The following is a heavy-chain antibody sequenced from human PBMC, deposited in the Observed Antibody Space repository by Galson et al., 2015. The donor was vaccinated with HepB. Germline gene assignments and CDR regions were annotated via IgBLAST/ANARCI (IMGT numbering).Heavy chain of an antibody. CDR2: IYSGGST. D-gene: IGHD1-26*01. Sequence: SLRLSCAASGFTVSSDYMSWVRQAPGKGLEWASVIYSGGSTYYADSVKGRFTISRDNSKNTLYLQMNSLRAEDTAVYYCARDFIVGATNDYYYGMDVWGQGTTVTVSS. CDR3: ARDFIVGATNDYYYGMDV. CDR1: GFTVSSDY. J-gene: IGHJ6*02. V-gene: IGHV3-66*01.